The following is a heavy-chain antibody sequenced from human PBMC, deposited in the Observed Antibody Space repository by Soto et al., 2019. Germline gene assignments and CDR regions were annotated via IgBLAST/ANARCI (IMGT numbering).Heavy chain of an antibody. J-gene: IGHJ4*02. V-gene: IGHV4-4*02. CDR1: GASISSTSSGDW. Sequence: QVQLQESGPGLVKPSGTLSLTCTVSGASISSTSSGDWWSWVRQPPGKGLEWIGEIHHGGSTNYNPSLKSRVTMSVDKSKNQFSLRLSSVTAADTAVYYWAKMVGATLVDYWGQGTLVTVSS. CDR3: AKMVGATLVDY. D-gene: IGHD1-26*01. CDR2: IHHGGST.